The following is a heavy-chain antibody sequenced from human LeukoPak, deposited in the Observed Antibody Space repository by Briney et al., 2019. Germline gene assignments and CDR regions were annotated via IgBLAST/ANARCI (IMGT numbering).Heavy chain of an antibody. V-gene: IGHV4-39*01. CDR1: GDSISSSSHY. D-gene: IGHD2-2*01. CDR3: ARLVAHFDY. CDR2: IYYSGST. J-gene: IGHJ4*02. Sequence: SETLSLTCTVSGDSISSSSHYWGWIRQPPGKGLEWIGRIYYSGSTYYNPALRSRVTISVDTSKNQFSLKLSSVTAADTAVYYCARLVAHFDYWGQGTLVTVSS.